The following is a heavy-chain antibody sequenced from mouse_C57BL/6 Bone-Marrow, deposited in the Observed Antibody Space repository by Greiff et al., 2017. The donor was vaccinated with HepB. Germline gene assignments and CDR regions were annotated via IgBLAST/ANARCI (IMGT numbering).Heavy chain of an antibody. V-gene: IGHV1-55*01. CDR1: GYTFTSYW. CDR2: IYPGSGST. D-gene: IGHD1-1*01. CDR3: ARSTTVVSPAMDY. Sequence: VQLQQPGAELVKPGASVKMSCKASGYTFTSYWITWVKQRPGQGLEWIGDIYPGSGSTNYNEKFKSKATLTVDKSSSTAYMQLSSLTSEDSAVYYCARSTTVVSPAMDYWGQGTSVTVSS. J-gene: IGHJ4*01.